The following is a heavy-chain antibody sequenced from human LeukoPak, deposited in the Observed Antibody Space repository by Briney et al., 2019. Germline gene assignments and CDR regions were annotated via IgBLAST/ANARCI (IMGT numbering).Heavy chain of an antibody. CDR3: ARGFRGDWFEPPDY. CDR2: INWNGGST. V-gene: IGHV3-20*01. D-gene: IGHD3-9*01. CDR1: GFTFDDYG. J-gene: IGHJ4*02. Sequence: GGSLRLSCAASGFTFDDYGTSWVRQAPGKGLEWVSGINWNGGSTGYADSVKGRFTISRDNAKNSLYLQMNSLRAEDTALYHCARGFRGDWFEPPDYWGQGTLVTVSS.